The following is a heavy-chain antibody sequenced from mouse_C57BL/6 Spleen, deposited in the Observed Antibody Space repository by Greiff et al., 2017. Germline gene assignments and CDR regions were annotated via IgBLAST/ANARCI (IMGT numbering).Heavy chain of an antibody. J-gene: IGHJ1*03. V-gene: IGHV5-6*01. D-gene: IGHD1-1*01. CDR1: GFTFSSYG. CDR3: AREGYGSSYFDV. CDR2: ISSGGSYT. Sequence: EVKLMESGGDLVKPGGSLKLSCAASGFTFSSYGMSWVRQTPDKRLEWVATISSGGSYTYYPDSVKGRFTISRDNAKNTLYLQMSSLKSEDTAMYYCAREGYGSSYFDVWGTETTVTVSS.